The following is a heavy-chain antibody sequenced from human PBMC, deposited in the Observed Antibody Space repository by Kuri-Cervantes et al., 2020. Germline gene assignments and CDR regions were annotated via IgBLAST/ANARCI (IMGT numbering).Heavy chain of an antibody. CDR1: GVSISSYH. D-gene: IGHD3-22*01. CDR2: IYTSGST. J-gene: IGHJ4*02. V-gene: IGHV4-4*07. Sequence: SETLSLTCTVSGVSISSYHWSGIRQPAGRGLEWIGRIYTSGSTNYNPSLKSRVTISVDKSKNQFSLKLSSVTAADTAVYYCASTLYYYDSSGRRNFDYWGQGTLVTVSS. CDR3: ASTLYYYDSSGRRNFDY.